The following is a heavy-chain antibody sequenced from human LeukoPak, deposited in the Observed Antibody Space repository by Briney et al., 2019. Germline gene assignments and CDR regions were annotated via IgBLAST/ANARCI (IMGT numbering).Heavy chain of an antibody. V-gene: IGHV4-59*01. Sequence: SETLSLTCTVSGGSISRYYWSWIRQPPGKGLEWIGYIFYSGSANYNPSLKSRVTISVDTSKNQFSLKLSSVTAADTAVYYCARGEWDLLFDYWGQGTLVTVSS. J-gene: IGHJ4*02. CDR1: GGSISRYY. CDR3: ARGEWDLLFDY. D-gene: IGHD1-26*01. CDR2: IFYSGSA.